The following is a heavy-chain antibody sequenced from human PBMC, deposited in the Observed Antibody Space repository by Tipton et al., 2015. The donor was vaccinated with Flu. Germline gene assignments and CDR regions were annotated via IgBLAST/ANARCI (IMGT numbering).Heavy chain of an antibody. D-gene: IGHD4-11*01. Sequence: TLSLTCAVYGGSFSGYYWSWIRQPPGKGLEWIGEINHSGSTNYNPSLKSRVTISVDTSKNQFSLNLFSVTAADTAVYYCARRDYSNYVSDPKSWFDPWGQGILVTVSS. CDR2: INHSGST. J-gene: IGHJ5*02. CDR3: ARRDYSNYVSDPKSWFDP. CDR1: GGSFSGYY. V-gene: IGHV4-34*01.